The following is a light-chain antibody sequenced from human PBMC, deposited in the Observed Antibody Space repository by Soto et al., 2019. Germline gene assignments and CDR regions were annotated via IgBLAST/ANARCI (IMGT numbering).Light chain of an antibody. CDR3: QQTYTTPYT. V-gene: IGKV1-39*01. Sequence: DIQMTQSPSSLSASVGDRVTVSCRASQSINSYLIWYQQKPGKAPTLLIYSASSLEEGVPSRFSGSGSGTEFTLTISSLQPEDFATYSCQQTYTTPYTFGQGTKLEIK. CDR1: QSINSY. CDR2: SAS. J-gene: IGKJ2*01.